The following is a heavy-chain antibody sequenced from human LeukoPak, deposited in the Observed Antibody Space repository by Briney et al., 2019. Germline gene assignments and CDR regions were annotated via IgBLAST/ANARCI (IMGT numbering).Heavy chain of an antibody. CDR2: IKQDGSEK. Sequence: GGSLRLSCAASGFTFSSYWMSWVRQAPGKGLEWVANIKQDGSEKYYVDSVKGRFTISRDNAKNSLYLQMNSLRAEDTAVYYCARDLDYYGSGSYCDYWGQGTLATVSS. J-gene: IGHJ4*02. CDR3: ARDLDYYGSGSYCDY. D-gene: IGHD3-10*01. V-gene: IGHV3-7*01. CDR1: GFTFSSYW.